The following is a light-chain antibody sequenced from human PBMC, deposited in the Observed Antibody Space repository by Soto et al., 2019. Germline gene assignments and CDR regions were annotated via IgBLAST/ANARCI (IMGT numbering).Light chain of an antibody. Sequence: EIVLTQSPATLSLSPGERATLSCRASQSVSSFLAWYQQKPGQAPRLLIYDASNRATGIPARFSGSGSGTDFTLTISGLEPEDFAVYSCQQRSNWPYTFGQGTKLEIK. CDR1: QSVSSF. J-gene: IGKJ2*01. CDR3: QQRSNWPYT. CDR2: DAS. V-gene: IGKV3-11*01.